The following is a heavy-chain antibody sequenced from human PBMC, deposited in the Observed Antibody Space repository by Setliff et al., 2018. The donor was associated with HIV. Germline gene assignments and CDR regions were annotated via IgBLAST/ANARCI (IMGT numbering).Heavy chain of an antibody. CDR2: ISANNGAT. CDR1: GYTFTNHG. V-gene: IGHV1-18*01. CDR3: ARRRVSYYYFYYMDV. Sequence: ASVKVSCKASGYTFTNHGFSWVRQAPGQGLEWMGWISANNGATRYAQNFQERVTLTTDTSTSTAYMELSSLRSEDTAVYYCARRRVSYYYFYYMDVWGKGTTVTVS. J-gene: IGHJ6*03.